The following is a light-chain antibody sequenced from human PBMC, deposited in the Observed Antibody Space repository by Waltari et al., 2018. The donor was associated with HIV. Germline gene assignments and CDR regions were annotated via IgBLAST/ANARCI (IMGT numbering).Light chain of an antibody. Sequence: QSVLTQPPSTSGTPGQTVTISCSGSTSNIGSNFVYWYQQLPGTAPTLLIYGDDQRPSGVPDRFSVSKSGTSASLAISGLLSEDEAEYYCATWDGSLSGVLFGGGTKLTVL. CDR1: TSNIGSNF. V-gene: IGLV1-47*01. CDR3: ATWDGSLSGVL. J-gene: IGLJ3*02. CDR2: GDD.